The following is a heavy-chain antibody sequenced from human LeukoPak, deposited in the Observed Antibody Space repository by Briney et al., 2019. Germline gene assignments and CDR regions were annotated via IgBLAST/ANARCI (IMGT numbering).Heavy chain of an antibody. CDR2: ISGDGDST. J-gene: IGHJ4*02. D-gene: IGHD3-10*02. CDR1: GFRFDDSA. CDR3: AAYVNLDY. Sequence: GGSLRLSCAASGFRFDDSAMHWVRQPPGKGLEWVSLISGDGDSTFYADSVRGRFTISRDNSKNSLYLQMNSLRPEHTALYYCAAYVNLDYWGQGTLVTASS. V-gene: IGHV3-43*02.